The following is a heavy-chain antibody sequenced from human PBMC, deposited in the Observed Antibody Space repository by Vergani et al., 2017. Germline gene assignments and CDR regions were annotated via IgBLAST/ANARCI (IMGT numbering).Heavy chain of an antibody. CDR3: ARETDTGSSVSYNYYAMDV. CDR1: GFTFSDHY. J-gene: IGHJ6*02. CDR2: MSSGDSI. V-gene: IGHV3-11*04. D-gene: IGHD3-9*01. Sequence: QVPLVESGGGLVTPGGPLRLFCAASGFTFSDHYMSWVRQAPGKGLEWISYMSSGDSIYYADSVKGRFTVSRDNTKNTLYLQMNSLRAEDTAVYYCARETDTGSSVSYNYYAMDVWGQGTTVSVSS.